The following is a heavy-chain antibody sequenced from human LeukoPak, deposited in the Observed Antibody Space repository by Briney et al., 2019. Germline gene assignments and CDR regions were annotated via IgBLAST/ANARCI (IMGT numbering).Heavy chain of an antibody. CDR2: ISYSGSA. CDR3: AKSNGYGLIDI. J-gene: IGHJ3*02. CDR1: GGSLSNYY. D-gene: IGHD3-10*01. Sequence: SETLSLTCSVSGGSLSNYYWTWIRQPPGKGLEWIGYISYSGSANYNPSLRSRLTISVGSSKNRFFLNLSSVTAADTAVYYCAKSNGYGLIDIWGQGTMVTVSS. V-gene: IGHV4-59*01.